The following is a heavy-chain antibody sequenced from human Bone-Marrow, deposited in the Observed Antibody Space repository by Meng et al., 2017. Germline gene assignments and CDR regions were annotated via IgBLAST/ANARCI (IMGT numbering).Heavy chain of an antibody. J-gene: IGHJ4*02. CDR1: GFTFSSYA. D-gene: IGHD1-7*01. CDR2: ISYDGSNK. Sequence: GGSLRLSCAASGFTFSSYAMHWVRQAPGKGLEWVAVISYDGSNKYYADSVKGRFTISRDNSKNTLYLQMNSLRAEDTAVYYCARDIYWNYVGYFDYWGQGTLVTGSS. CDR3: ARDIYWNYVGYFDY. V-gene: IGHV3-30*04.